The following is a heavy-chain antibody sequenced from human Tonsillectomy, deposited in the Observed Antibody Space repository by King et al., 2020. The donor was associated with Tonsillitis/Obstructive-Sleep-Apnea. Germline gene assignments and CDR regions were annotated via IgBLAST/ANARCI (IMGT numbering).Heavy chain of an antibody. J-gene: IGHJ5*02. D-gene: IGHD6-13*01. Sequence: VQLQESGPGLVKPSETLSLTCTVSGGSISSYYWSWIRQPPGKGLEWIGYIYYSGSTNYNPSLKSRVTISVDTSKNQFSLKLSSVTAADTAVYYCARRSHIAAAGTWAFDPWGQGTLVTVSA. CDR3: ARRSHIAAAGTWAFDP. V-gene: IGHV4-59*08. CDR2: IYYSGST. CDR1: GGSISSYY.